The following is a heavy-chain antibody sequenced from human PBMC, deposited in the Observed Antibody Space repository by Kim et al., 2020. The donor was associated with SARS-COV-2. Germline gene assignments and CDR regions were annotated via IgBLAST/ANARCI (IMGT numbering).Heavy chain of an antibody. Sequence: GGSLRLSCAASGFTFSSYAMHWVRQAPGKGLEWVAVISYDGSNKYYADSVKGRFTISRDNSKNTLYLQMNSLRAEDTAVYYCAREIYSGYDRRSRDYWGQGTLVTVSS. CDR2: ISYDGSNK. J-gene: IGHJ4*02. D-gene: IGHD5-12*01. V-gene: IGHV3-30*04. CDR3: AREIYSGYDRRSRDY. CDR1: GFTFSSYA.